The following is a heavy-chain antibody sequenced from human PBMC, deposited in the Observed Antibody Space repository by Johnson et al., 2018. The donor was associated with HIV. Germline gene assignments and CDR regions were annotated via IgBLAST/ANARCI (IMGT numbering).Heavy chain of an antibody. V-gene: IGHV3-33*01. CDR3: AREDPITTISRYASHI. D-gene: IGHD3-22*01. CDR1: GFTFSSYG. CDR2: IWYDGSNK. Sequence: QMLLVESGGGVVQPGRSLRLSCAASGFTFSSYGMHWVRQAPGKGLEWVAVIWYDGSNKYFADSVKGRFTISSDNSKNTVYLQMNSLRAEDTAVYYCAREDPITTISRYASHIWGRGTMVTVSS. J-gene: IGHJ3*02.